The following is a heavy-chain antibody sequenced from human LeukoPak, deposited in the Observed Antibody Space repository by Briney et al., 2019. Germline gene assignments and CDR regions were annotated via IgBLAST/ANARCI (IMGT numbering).Heavy chain of an antibody. CDR3: ARDVIWGHFDY. D-gene: IGHD3-16*02. CDR2: IREDGS. V-gene: IGHV3-7*01. J-gene: IGHJ4*02. Sequence: GGSLRLSCAASGFTFGTYLMAWVRQGPGKGLEWVASIREDGSDYMASMKGRFAISRNNAKNSVYLQMNSLRAQDTAVYDCARDVIWGHFDYWGQGTLVTVSS. CDR1: GFTFGTYL.